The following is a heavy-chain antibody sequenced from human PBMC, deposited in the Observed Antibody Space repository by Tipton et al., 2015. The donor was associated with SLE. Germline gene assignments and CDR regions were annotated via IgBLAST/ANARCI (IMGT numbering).Heavy chain of an antibody. Sequence: GSLRLSCAVSGFTVSSNFMTWVRQAPGKGLEWVSLIYSGGKTYYTDSVKGRFTISRDNAKNTLYMQMNSLRAEDTAVYFCATGLTPAFDIWGQGTVVTVSS. CDR1: GFTVSSNF. CDR2: IYSGGKT. CDR3: ATGLTPAFDI. V-gene: IGHV3-53*01. D-gene: IGHD1-14*01. J-gene: IGHJ3*02.